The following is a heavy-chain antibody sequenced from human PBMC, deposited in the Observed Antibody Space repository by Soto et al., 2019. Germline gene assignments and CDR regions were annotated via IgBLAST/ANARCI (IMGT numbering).Heavy chain of an antibody. V-gene: IGHV1-46*03. CDR1: GYTFTSYY. CDR2: INPSGGST. J-gene: IGHJ4*02. CDR3: ARGGYGGNSDSTDFDY. Sequence: QVQLVQSGAEVKKPGASVKVSCKASGYTFTSYYMHWVRQAPGQGLEWMGIINPSGGSTSYAQKFQGRDTMTRDTSTCTVYMELSSLRSEETAVYYCARGGYGGNSDSTDFDYWGQGTLVTVSS. D-gene: IGHD2-21*02.